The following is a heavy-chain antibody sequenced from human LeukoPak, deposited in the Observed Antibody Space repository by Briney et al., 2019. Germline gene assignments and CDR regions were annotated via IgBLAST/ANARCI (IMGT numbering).Heavy chain of an antibody. CDR1: GFTFSSNW. CDR3: VRDRGEYCFDY. Sequence: GGSLRLSCAASGFTFSSNWMHWVRQAPGEGLVWVSRIKSDGSSTDYADSVQGRFTISRDNAKNTLYLQMNSLRAEDTVVYYCVRDRGEYCFDYWGQGTLVTVSS. V-gene: IGHV3-74*01. J-gene: IGHJ4*02. D-gene: IGHD3-10*01. CDR2: IKSDGSST.